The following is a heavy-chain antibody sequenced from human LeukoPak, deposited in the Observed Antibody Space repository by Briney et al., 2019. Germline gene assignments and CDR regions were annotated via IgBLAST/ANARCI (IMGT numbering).Heavy chain of an antibody. CDR3: AKAPYIWSGYYPDY. V-gene: IGHV3-48*01. J-gene: IGHJ4*02. CDR2: ISSSSSTI. Sequence: PGGSLRLSCAASGFTFSSYSMNWVRQAPGKGLEWVSYISSSSSTIYYADSVKGRFTISRDNAKNSLYLQMNSLRAEDTAVYYCAKAPYIWSGYYPDYWGQGTLVTVSS. D-gene: IGHD3-3*01. CDR1: GFTFSSYS.